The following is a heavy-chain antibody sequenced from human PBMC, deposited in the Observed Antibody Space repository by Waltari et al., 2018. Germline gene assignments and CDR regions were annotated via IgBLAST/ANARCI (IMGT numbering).Heavy chain of an antibody. CDR3: ARVRWYGDYDDAFDI. CDR1: GYPFTSYD. V-gene: IGHV1-8*03. D-gene: IGHD4-17*01. Sequence: QVQLVQSGAEVKKPGASVKVSCKASGYPFTSYDINWVPQSTGQGREWMGWMNTNSGNTGYAQKCKGRVTITRNTSISTDYMELSSLRSEDTAVDYCARVRWYGDYDDAFDIWGQGTMVTVSS. CDR2: MNTNSGNT. J-gene: IGHJ3*02.